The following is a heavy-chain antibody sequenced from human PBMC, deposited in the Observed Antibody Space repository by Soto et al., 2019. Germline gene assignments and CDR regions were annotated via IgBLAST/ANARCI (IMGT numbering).Heavy chain of an antibody. J-gene: IGHJ6*03. V-gene: IGHV1-18*01. CDR3: GRGSTVTMYPQYYYVDG. Sequence: QVQLIQSGAEMKKPGASVRVSCKTSGYTFVSYAISWVRQAPGQGLAWMGWISSYRGNTNYAQRFQGRVTMTVDTSTRSGYMDLRNRRSDDTAVNYCGRGSTVTMYPQYYYVDGWGKGNPVPVSS. CDR1: GYTFVSYA. D-gene: IGHD4-17*01. CDR2: ISSYRGNT.